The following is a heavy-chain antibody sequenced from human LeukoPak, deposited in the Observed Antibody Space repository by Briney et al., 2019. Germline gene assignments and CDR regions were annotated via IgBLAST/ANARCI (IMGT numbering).Heavy chain of an antibody. V-gene: IGHV4-59*01. Sequence: PSETLSLTCTVSGGSISNYYWNWIRQPPGKGLEWIGYIYYSGSTNYNPSLKSRVTISVDTSKNQFSLKLSSVTAADTAVHYCARRRQMVREYYFDYWGQGTLVTVSS. D-gene: IGHD3-10*01. CDR1: GGSISNYY. J-gene: IGHJ4*02. CDR2: IYYSGST. CDR3: ARRRQMVREYYFDY.